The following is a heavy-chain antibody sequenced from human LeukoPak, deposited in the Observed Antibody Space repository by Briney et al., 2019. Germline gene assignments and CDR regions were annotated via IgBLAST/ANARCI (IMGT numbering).Heavy chain of an antibody. D-gene: IGHD4-17*01. CDR2: IYYSGST. J-gene: IGHJ4*02. Sequence: PSETLSLTCTVSGGSISTYYGNWIRQAPGKGLEWIGYIYYSGSTYYNPSLKSRVTISVDTSKNQFSLKLSSVTAADTAVYYCARDYGDYELDYWGQGTLVTVSS. CDR1: GGSISTYY. CDR3: ARDYGDYELDY. V-gene: IGHV4-59*12.